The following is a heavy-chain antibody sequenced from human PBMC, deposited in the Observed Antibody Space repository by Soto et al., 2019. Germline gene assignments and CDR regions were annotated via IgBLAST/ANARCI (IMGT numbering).Heavy chain of an antibody. D-gene: IGHD1-26*01. CDR3: ARGGGGGSYFDS. J-gene: IGHJ4*02. Sequence: EVQLVESGGGLVQPGGSLRLSCAASGFTFSSYWMHWVRQAPGKGLVWVSRVNSDGSSTNYADSVKGRFTISRDNAKNTLYLQMNSLRAEDTAVYYCARGGGGGSYFDSWGQGTLVTVSS. V-gene: IGHV3-74*01. CDR2: VNSDGSST. CDR1: GFTFSSYW.